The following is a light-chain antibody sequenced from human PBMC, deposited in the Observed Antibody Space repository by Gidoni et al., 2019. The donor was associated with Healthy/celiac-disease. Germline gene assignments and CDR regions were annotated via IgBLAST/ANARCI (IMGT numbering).Light chain of an antibody. J-gene: IGKJ4*01. V-gene: IGKV3-20*01. CDR1: QSVSSSY. CDR2: GAH. Sequence: IVLTHSPGTLSLSPGERATLPCMASQSVSSSYLPWYQQKSAQASRLLIDGAHRRATGIPDRFSGSGSGTDFTITISRLEPEDFAVYYCQQYGSSPLTFGGGTKVEIK. CDR3: QQYGSSPLT.